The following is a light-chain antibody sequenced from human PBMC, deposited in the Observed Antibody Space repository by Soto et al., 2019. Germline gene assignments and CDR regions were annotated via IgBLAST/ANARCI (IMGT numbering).Light chain of an antibody. CDR2: KAS. Sequence: DIQMTQSPSTLSASVGDRVTITCRASQSISNSLAWYQQKPGKAPNLLIYKASSLESGVPSRFCGSGSGTEFTLPISSLQPDDFATYYCRQYVSYPVTFGGGTKVEMK. V-gene: IGKV1-5*03. J-gene: IGKJ4*01. CDR1: QSISNS. CDR3: RQYVSYPVT.